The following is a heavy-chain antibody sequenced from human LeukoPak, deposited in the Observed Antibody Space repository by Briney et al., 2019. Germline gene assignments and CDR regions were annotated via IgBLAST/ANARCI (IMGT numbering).Heavy chain of an antibody. J-gene: IGHJ4*02. V-gene: IGHV1-2*02. CDR1: GYTFTGYY. D-gene: IGHD3-3*01. CDR2: INPNSGGT. Sequence: ASVKVSCKASGYTFTGYYMHWVRQAPGQGLEWMGWINPNSGGTNYAQKFQGRVTMTRDTSISTAYMELSRLRSDDTAVYYCXXXGTXXRFLXXXXYPFDYWGQGTLVTVSS. CDR3: XXXGTXXRFLXXXXYPFDY.